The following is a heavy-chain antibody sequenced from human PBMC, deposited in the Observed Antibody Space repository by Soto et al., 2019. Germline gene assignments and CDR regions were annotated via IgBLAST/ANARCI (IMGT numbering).Heavy chain of an antibody. V-gene: IGHV3-30*18. CDR2: ISDHGSNN. Sequence: LRLSCAASGFTFSGYGMHWVRQAPGKVLEWVAVISDHGSNNYYADSVKGRFTISRDNSKNTLYLQMNSLRPEDTAVYYCAKDYYARPSNGFDTWGQGALVTVSS. CDR3: AKDYYARPSNGFDT. D-gene: IGHD3-16*01. J-gene: IGHJ5*02. CDR1: GFTFSGYG.